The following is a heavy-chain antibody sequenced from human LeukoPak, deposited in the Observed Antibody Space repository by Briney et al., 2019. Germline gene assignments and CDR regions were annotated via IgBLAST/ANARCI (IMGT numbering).Heavy chain of an antibody. CDR1: GFTFSSYS. CDR3: ARVPEGIPPDYYYFDY. J-gene: IGHJ4*02. CDR2: ISSSSSYI. Sequence: GGSLRPSCAASGFTFSSYSMNWVRQAPGKGLEWVSSISSSSSYIYYAGSVKGRFTISRDNAKNSLYLQMNSLRAEDTAVYYCARVPEGIPPDYYYFDYWGQGTLVTVSS. D-gene: IGHD2/OR15-2a*01. V-gene: IGHV3-21*01.